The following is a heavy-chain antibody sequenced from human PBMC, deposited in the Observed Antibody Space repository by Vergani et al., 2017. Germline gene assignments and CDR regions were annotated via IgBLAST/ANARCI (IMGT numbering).Heavy chain of an antibody. J-gene: IGHJ6*03. D-gene: IGHD5-18*01. CDR1: GGTFSSYT. Sequence: QVQLVQSGAEVKKPGSSVKVSCKASGGTFSSYTISWVRQAPGQGLEWMGRIIPILGIANYAQKFQGRVTITADKSTSTAYMELSSLRSEDTAVYYCAREGEGSGYSYGGGDYYYYYMDVWGKGTTVTVSS. CDR2: IIPILGIA. CDR3: AREGEGSGYSYGGGDYYYYYMDV. V-gene: IGHV1-69*08.